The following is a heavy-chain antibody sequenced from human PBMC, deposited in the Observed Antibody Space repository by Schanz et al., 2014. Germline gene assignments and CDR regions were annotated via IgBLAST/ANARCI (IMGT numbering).Heavy chain of an antibody. CDR1: GFTVSSNY. J-gene: IGHJ4*02. CDR3: ASLYDREYFDY. CDR2: IYGGGIT. D-gene: IGHD2-8*01. Sequence: VQLVESGGGVAQPGGSLRLSCAASGFTVSSNYMSWVRQAPGKGLEWVSVIYGGGITYYADSVKGRFTISRDSSRNTLYLQMNSLRAEDTAVYYCASLYDREYFDYWGQGTLVTVSS. V-gene: IGHV3-66*01.